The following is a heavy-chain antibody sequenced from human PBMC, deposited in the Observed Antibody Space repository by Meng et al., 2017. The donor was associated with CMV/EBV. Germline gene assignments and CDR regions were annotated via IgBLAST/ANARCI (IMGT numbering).Heavy chain of an antibody. CDR2: IYPGDSDT. CDR1: GYSFSSYW. V-gene: IGHV5-51*01. J-gene: IGHJ6*02. D-gene: IGHD6-6*01. Sequence: GESLKISCKGSGYSFSSYWIGWVRQMPGKGLEWVGIIYPGDSDTRYSPSFQGQVTISADKSNSTAYLQWSSLKASDTAMYYCARQGAERSIAARQYYYYGMDVWGQGTTVTVSS. CDR3: ARQGAERSIAARQYYYYGMDV.